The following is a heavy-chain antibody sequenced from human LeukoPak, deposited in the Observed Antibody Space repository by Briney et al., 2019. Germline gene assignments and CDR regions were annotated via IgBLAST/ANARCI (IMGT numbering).Heavy chain of an antibody. D-gene: IGHD1-26*01. V-gene: IGHV4-59*01. J-gene: IGHJ4*02. CDR1: GGSISSYY. CDR3: ARDPYSGSYNVDY. Sequence: PSETLSLTCSVSGGSISSYYWSWIRQPPGKGLEWIGYIYYSGSTNYNPSLKSRVTISVDTSKNQFSLKLSSVTAADTAVYYCARDPYSGSYNVDYWGQGTLVTVSS. CDR2: IYYSGST.